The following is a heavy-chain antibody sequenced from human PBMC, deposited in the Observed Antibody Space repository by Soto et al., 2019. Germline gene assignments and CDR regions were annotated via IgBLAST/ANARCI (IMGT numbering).Heavy chain of an antibody. Sequence: SETLSLTCAVSGGSISSSNWWSWVRQPPGKGLEWIGEIYHSGSTNYNPSLKSRVTISVDRPKNQFSLKLSSVTAADTAVYYCAGDCRFGVLIRDAFDIWGQGTMVTVPS. D-gene: IGHD3-3*01. CDR3: AGDCRFGVLIRDAFDI. V-gene: IGHV4-4*02. J-gene: IGHJ3*02. CDR2: IYHSGST. CDR1: GGSISSSNW.